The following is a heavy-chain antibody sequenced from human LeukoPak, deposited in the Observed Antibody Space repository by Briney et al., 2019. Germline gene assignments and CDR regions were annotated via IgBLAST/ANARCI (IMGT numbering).Heavy chain of an antibody. CDR2: LYYDGRT. CDR3: ARGFGIYFYGMDV. Sequence: SETLSLTCTVFGDSFSSSNYYWAWFRQPPGKGLDWIGSLYYDGRTYYSPPLESRVTVSVDTSKNQFALKLTSVTAADTAVYYCARGFGIYFYGMDVWGQGTTVTVSS. V-gene: IGHV4-39*01. D-gene: IGHD3-16*01. J-gene: IGHJ6*02. CDR1: GDSFSSSNYY.